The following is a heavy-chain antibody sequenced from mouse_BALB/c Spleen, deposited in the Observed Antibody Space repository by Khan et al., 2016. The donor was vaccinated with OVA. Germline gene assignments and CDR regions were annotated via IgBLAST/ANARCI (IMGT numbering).Heavy chain of an antibody. V-gene: IGHV1-7*01. J-gene: IGHJ2*01. CDR3: ARDRMDY. Sequence: VQLQQSGTELAKPGASVKMSCKASGYTFTTYWMHWVKQRPGQGLEWIGYINPTSGYTDYNENFKDKATLSADKSSSTAYMQLSSLTSEASAIYYGARDRMDYWGQGTTLTVSS. CDR1: GYTFTTYW. CDR2: INPTSGYT.